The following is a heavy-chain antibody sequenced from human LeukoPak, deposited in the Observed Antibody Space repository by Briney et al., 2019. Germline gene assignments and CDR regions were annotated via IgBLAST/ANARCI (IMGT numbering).Heavy chain of an antibody. CDR1: GFTFSSYA. CDR3: ARGAYYYED. CDR2: ISYDGSNK. D-gene: IGHD3-22*01. Sequence: PGGSLRLSCAASGFTFSSYAMHWVRQAPGKGLEWVAVISYDGSNKHYADSVKGRFTISRDNSKNTLYLQMNSLRAEDTAVYYCARGAYYYEDWGQGTLVTVSS. J-gene: IGHJ4*02. V-gene: IGHV3-30*04.